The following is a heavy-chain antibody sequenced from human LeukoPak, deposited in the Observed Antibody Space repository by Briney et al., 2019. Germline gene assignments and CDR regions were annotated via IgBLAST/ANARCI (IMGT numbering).Heavy chain of an antibody. J-gene: IGHJ4*02. D-gene: IGHD3-22*01. V-gene: IGHV3-23*01. CDR3: AKLAGYYDSSGYLFDY. CDR2: ISGSCGST. CDR1: RFTFSRYA. Sequence: GGALRLSCAASRFTFSRYAMSSVRQAPGKGLEWVSAISGSCGSTYHADSGQGRFTIPRDHSKNTLYVQMTSLRAERQAVYYCAKLAGYYDSSGYLFDYWRQGTVVTVSS.